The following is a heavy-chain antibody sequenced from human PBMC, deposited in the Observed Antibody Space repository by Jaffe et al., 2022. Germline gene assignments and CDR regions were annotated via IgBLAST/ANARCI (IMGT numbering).Heavy chain of an antibody. D-gene: IGHD3-10*01. CDR3: VRLGGSGSYSSRNSYYYYYMDV. J-gene: IGHJ6*03. CDR1: GYSFTSYW. CDR2: IYPGDSDT. V-gene: IGHV5-51*03. Sequence: EVQLVQSGAEVKKPGESLKISCKGSGYSFTSYWIGWVRQMPGKGLEWMGIIYPGDSDTRYSPSFQGQVTISADKSISTAYLQWSSLKASDTAMYYCVRLGGSGSYSSRNSYYYYYMDVWGKGTTVTVSS.